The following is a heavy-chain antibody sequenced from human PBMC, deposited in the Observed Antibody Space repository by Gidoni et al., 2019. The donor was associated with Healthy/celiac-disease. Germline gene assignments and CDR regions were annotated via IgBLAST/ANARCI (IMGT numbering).Heavy chain of an antibody. V-gene: IGHV1-69*01. CDR3: ARAPGVVVTATALYFDL. D-gene: IGHD2-21*02. CDR1: GGTFSSYA. J-gene: IGHJ2*01. Sequence: QVQLVQSGAEVKKPGSSVTASCTASGGTFSSYAISWVRQAPGQGLEWMGGIIPIFGTANYAQKFQGRVTITADESTSTAYMELSSLRSEDTAVYYCARAPGVVVTATALYFDLWGRGTLVTVSS. CDR2: IIPIFGTA.